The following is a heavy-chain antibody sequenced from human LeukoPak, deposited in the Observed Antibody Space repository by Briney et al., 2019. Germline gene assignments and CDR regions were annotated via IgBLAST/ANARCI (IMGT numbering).Heavy chain of an antibody. V-gene: IGHV3-23*01. J-gene: IGHJ3*02. Sequence: GGSLRLSCAASGFTSDNYAMNWVRQAPGKGLEWVSYISGGGAKRHYSDSVKGRFTISRDNPKNTLYLQINNLRAEDTAMYYCAKCSAGYYNDAFDIWGRGTMVTVSS. CDR2: ISGGGAKR. D-gene: IGHD3-10*02. CDR3: AKCSAGYYNDAFDI. CDR1: GFTSDNYA.